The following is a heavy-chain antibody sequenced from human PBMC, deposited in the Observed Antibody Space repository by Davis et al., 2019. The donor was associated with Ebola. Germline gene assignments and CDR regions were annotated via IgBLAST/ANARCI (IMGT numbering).Heavy chain of an antibody. CDR2: IIANGAAT. Sequence: GESLKISCAASGFRFRDYAMHWVRQAPGKGLEWVSLIIANGAATLYADAVKGRFTISRDNSKNTLYLQLNSLRGEDTAVYYCAKGGDMDVWGQGTTVTVS. J-gene: IGHJ6*02. CDR1: GFRFRDYA. V-gene: IGHV3-43*02. CDR3: AKGGDMDV. D-gene: IGHD1-26*01.